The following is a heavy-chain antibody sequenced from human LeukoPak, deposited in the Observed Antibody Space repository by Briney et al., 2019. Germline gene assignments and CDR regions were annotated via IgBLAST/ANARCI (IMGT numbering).Heavy chain of an antibody. J-gene: IGHJ4*02. V-gene: IGHV4-39*02. CDR2: IYYSGST. D-gene: IGHD3-22*01. CDR3: AREGYYDSSGYYYSPFDY. Sequence: SETLSLTCTVSGGSISSSSYYWGWTRQPPGKGLEWIGSIYYSGSTYYNPSLKSRVTISVDTSKNQFSLKLSSVTAADTAVYYCAREGYYDSSGYYYSPFDYWGQGTLVTVSS. CDR1: GGSISSSSYY.